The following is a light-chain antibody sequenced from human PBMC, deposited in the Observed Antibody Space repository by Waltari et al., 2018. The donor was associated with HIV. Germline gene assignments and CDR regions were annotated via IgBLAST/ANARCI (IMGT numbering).Light chain of an antibody. V-gene: IGLV1-44*01. Sequence: QSVLTQPPSASGTPGQRVTISCSGSSSNIGSNTVNWYQHLPGPSPKLLIYSNNQRPSGVPARFSGSKSGTSASLAISWLQFEDEADYYCAAWDDSLKVVFGGGTKLTVL. J-gene: IGLJ2*01. CDR1: SSNIGSNT. CDR3: AAWDDSLKVV. CDR2: SNN.